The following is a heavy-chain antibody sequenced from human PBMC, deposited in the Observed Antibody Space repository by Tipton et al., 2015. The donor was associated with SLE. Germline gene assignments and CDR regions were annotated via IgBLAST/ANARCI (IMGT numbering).Heavy chain of an antibody. D-gene: IGHD4-23*01. CDR2: IYHSGST. Sequence: GLVKPSETLSLTCTVSGYSISSGYYWGWIRQPPGKGLEWIGSIYHSGSTYYNPSLKSRVTISVDTSKNQFSRKLSSVTAADTAVYYCAGGEPSRLRWAHYFDYWGQGTLVTVSS. V-gene: IGHV4-38-2*02. CDR1: GYSISSGYY. J-gene: IGHJ4*02. CDR3: AGGEPSRLRWAHYFDY.